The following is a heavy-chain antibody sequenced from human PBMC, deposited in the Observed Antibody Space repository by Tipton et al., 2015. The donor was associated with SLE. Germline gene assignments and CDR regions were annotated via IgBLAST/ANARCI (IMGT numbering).Heavy chain of an antibody. D-gene: IGHD5-18*01. CDR2: IYSDGST. CDR3: VREGDTAFDY. Sequence: SLRLSCAASGFTVSSNYMSWVRQAPGKGLEWVSVIYSDGSTYYADSVKGRFTISRDNAKNTVYLQMNSLGAEDTAVYYCVREGDTAFDYWGQGTLVTVSS. V-gene: IGHV3-53*01. CDR1: GFTVSSNY. J-gene: IGHJ4*02.